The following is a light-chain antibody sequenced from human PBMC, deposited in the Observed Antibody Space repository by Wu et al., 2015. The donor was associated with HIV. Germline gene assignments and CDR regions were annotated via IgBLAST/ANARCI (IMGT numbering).Light chain of an antibody. CDR2: SAS. CDR1: QSVSSS. J-gene: IGKJ4*01. V-gene: IGKV3-11*01. CDR3: QQYNDWPLT. Sequence: EIVLTQSPATLSLSPGERATLSCRASQSVSSSLAWYQHKSGQAPRLLIYSASIRATGVSDRFSGSGSGTDFTLTISSVEPEDFALYYCQQYNDWPLTFGGGTRVEIK.